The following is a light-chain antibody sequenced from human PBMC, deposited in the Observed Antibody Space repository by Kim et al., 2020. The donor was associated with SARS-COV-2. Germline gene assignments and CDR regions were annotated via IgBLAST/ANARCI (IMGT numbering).Light chain of an antibody. CDR1: QNINDR. V-gene: IGKV1-12*01. J-gene: IGKJ5*01. Sequence: VGEKDSINCRASQNINDRLAWDQQKPGKAPKVLIYAASSLQSGVPSRFSGSGSGTDFTLTVSSLQPEDSATYYCQQAKSFPITFGRGTRLEIK. CDR2: AAS. CDR3: QQAKSFPIT.